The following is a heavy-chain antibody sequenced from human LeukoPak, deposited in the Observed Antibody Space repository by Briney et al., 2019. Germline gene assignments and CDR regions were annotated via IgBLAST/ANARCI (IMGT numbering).Heavy chain of an antibody. CDR2: IYPGDSDT. Sequence: GESLQISCQGSGYSFTSYWIGWVRQMPGKGLEWMGIIYPGDSDTRYSPSFQGQVTISADKSISTAYLQWSSLKASDTAMYSCARRQYYGSGSYYKWYYFDYWGQGTLVTVSS. V-gene: IGHV5-51*01. J-gene: IGHJ4*02. CDR3: ARRQYYGSGSYYKWYYFDY. D-gene: IGHD3-10*01. CDR1: GYSFTSYW.